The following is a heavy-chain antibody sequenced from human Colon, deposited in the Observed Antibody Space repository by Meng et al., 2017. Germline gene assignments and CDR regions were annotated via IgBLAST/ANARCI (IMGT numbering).Heavy chain of an antibody. CDR2: LSYDGSNQ. V-gene: IGHV3-30-3*01. CDR1: GVTFSNYA. Sequence: GGSLRLSCAASGVTFSNYAMHWVRQAPGKGLEWVAVLSYDGSNQNYADSVKGRFTISRDNSKNTLNLEMNSLRADDTAVYYCARGQRVVGTSCLDHWGQGTLVTVSS. J-gene: IGHJ4*02. D-gene: IGHD2-2*01. CDR3: ARGQRVVGTSCLDH.